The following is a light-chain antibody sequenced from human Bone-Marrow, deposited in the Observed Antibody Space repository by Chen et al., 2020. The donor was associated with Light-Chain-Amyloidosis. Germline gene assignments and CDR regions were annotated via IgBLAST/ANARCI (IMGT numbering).Light chain of an antibody. CDR2: RDT. V-gene: IGLV3-25*03. CDR1: DLPTKY. CDR3: QSGESVGTYEEI. J-gene: IGLJ2*01. Sequence: SYELTQPPSVSVSPGQTARITCSGDDLPTKYAYWYQRKPGQAPVLVIHRDTERPWGISWRFSGDSSRTTARLTIRWFQAEDEGDYHCQSGESVGTYEEIFGGGTRLNV.